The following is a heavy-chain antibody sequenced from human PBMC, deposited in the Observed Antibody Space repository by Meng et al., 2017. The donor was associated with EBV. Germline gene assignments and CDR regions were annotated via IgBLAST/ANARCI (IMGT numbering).Heavy chain of an antibody. CDR1: GYTFTSYG. CDR3: ARGLDYFDY. J-gene: IGHJ4*02. CDR2: ISAYNGNT. V-gene: IGHV1-18*01. Sequence: QCPRVQSGAEFKTPGASVRFSCKASGYTFTSYGISWVRQAPGQGLEWMGCISAYNGNTNYAQKLQGRVTMTTDTSTSTAYMELRSLRSYDTAVYYCARGLDYFDYWGQGTLVTVSS.